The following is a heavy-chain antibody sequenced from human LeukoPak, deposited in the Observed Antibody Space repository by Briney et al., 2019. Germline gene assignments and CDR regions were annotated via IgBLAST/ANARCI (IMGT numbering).Heavy chain of an antibody. J-gene: IGHJ5*02. V-gene: IGHV3-23*01. CDR3: AKDLDIVVVVAATPAWFDP. CDR1: GFTFSSYA. CDR2: ISGSGGST. D-gene: IGHD2-15*01. Sequence: GGSLRLSCAASGFTFSSYAMSWVRQAPGKGLEWVSAISGSGGSTYYADSVKGRFTISRDSSKNTLYLQMNSLRAEDTAVYYCAKDLDIVVVVAATPAWFDPWGQGTLVTVSS.